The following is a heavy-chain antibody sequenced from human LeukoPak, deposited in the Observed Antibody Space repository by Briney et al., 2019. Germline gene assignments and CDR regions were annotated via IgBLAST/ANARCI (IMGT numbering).Heavy chain of an antibody. Sequence: GGSLRLSCAASGFTFSSYGMHWDRQAPGKGLEWVAVIWYDGSDKYYTDSVKGRFTISRDNSKNTLYLQMNSLRAEDTATYYCARAGDAFDIWGQGTMVTVSS. V-gene: IGHV3-33*01. CDR2: IWYDGSDK. CDR1: GFTFSSYG. J-gene: IGHJ3*02. CDR3: ARAGDAFDI.